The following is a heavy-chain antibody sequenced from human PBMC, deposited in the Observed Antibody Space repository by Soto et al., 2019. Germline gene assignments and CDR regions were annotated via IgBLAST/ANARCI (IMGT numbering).Heavy chain of an antibody. Sequence: QVQLVQSGAEVKKPGASLKVSCKASGYTFTSYEIHWVRQATGQGLEWMGWMNPNSGNTDYAQKFQGRVTMTRNTSIRTAYMELSSLRSQAAAGYYCARGREYSYDYWGQGTLVIVSS. J-gene: IGHJ4*02. V-gene: IGHV1-8*01. CDR3: ARGREYSYDY. CDR1: GYTFTSYE. CDR2: MNPNSGNT. D-gene: IGHD4-4*01.